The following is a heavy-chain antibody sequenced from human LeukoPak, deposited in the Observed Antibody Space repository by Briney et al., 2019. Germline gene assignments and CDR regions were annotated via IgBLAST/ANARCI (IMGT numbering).Heavy chain of an antibody. CDR3: ARDRLRYDLDY. CDR2: IWYDGSNK. CDR1: GFTFRSYG. D-gene: IGHD4-17*01. Sequence: PGGSLRLSCAASGFTFRSYGVHGVRQAPGKGLEWVAVIWYDGSNKYYADSVKARFTISRDNSKNTLYLQMNSLRAEDTAVYYCARDRLRYDLDYWGQGTLVTVSS. J-gene: IGHJ4*02. V-gene: IGHV3-33*01.